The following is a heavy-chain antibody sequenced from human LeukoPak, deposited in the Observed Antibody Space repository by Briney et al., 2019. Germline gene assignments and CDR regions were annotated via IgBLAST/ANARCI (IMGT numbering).Heavy chain of an antibody. D-gene: IGHD3-3*01. CDR1: GYSFTTYW. J-gene: IGHJ3*02. Sequence: GESLKISCKGSGYSFTTYWVGWVRQVPGKGLEWMGIILPGDSDIRYSPSFQGQVTISADKSISTAYLQWSSLKASDTAMYYCARQGLDDFWSGYSAPSDALDIWGQGTMVTVSS. CDR2: ILPGDSDI. CDR3: ARQGLDDFWSGYSAPSDALDI. V-gene: IGHV5-51*01.